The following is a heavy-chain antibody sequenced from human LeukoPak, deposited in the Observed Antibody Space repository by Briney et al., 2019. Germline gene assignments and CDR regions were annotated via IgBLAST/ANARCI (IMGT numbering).Heavy chain of an antibody. CDR3: ARGQDIVVVVATGNYYYYMDV. CDR1: GGSFSGYY. Sequence: SETLSLTCAVYGGSFSGYYWSWIRQPPGKGLEWIGEINHSGSTNYNPSLKSRVTISVDTSKNQFSLKLSSVTAADTAVHYCARGQDIVVVVATGNYYYYMDVWGKGTTVTVSS. CDR2: INHSGST. J-gene: IGHJ6*03. D-gene: IGHD2-15*01. V-gene: IGHV4-34*01.